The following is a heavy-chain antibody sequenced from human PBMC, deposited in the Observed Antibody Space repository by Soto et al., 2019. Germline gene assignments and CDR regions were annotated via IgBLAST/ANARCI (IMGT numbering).Heavy chain of an antibody. J-gene: IGHJ5*02. V-gene: IGHV3-23*01. Sequence: HPGGSLRLSCAASGFTFSSYAMSWVRQAPGKGLEWVSAISGSGGSTYYADSVKGRFTISRDNSKNTLYLQMNSLRAEDTAVYYCAKLNSSGWYESWFDPWGQGTLVTVSS. CDR2: ISGSGGST. CDR3: AKLNSSGWYESWFDP. CDR1: GFTFSSYA. D-gene: IGHD6-19*01.